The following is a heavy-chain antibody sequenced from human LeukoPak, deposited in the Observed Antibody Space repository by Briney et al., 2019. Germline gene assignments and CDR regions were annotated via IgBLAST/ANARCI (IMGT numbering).Heavy chain of an antibody. D-gene: IGHD6-13*01. J-gene: IGHJ4*02. CDR3: AKEPNGYSSSWYDY. V-gene: IGHV3-21*04. CDR2: ISSSSSYI. Sequence: GGSLRLSCAASGFTFSSYSMNWVRQAPGKGLEWVSSISSSSSYIYYADSVKGRFTICRDNSKNSLYLQMNSLRTEDTSLYYCAKEPNGYSSSWYDYWGQGTLVTVSS. CDR1: GFTFSSYS.